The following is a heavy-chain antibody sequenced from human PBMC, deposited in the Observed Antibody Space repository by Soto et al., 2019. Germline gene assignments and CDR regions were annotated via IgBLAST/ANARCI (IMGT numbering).Heavy chain of an antibody. D-gene: IGHD5-18*01. CDR3: ARDRDTYGHGFFDS. V-gene: IGHV3-11*05. Sequence: PGGSLRLSCAASGFIFGDFYMTWIRQAPGKGLEWVSEISTSSSYTNYADNVKGRFTVSRENANNTLYLEMNSLRAEDTAVYFCARDRDTYGHGFFDSWGQGALVTVSS. CDR2: ISTSSSYT. J-gene: IGHJ4*02. CDR1: GFIFGDFY.